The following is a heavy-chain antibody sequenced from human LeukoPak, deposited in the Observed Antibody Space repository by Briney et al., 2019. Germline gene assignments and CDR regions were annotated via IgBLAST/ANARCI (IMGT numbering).Heavy chain of an antibody. CDR2: IKKDGSEQ. D-gene: IGHD5-24*01. CDR3: ARDLGWLQSDY. J-gene: IGHJ4*02. V-gene: IGHV3-7*01. Sequence: GGSLRLSCAASGFTFSSYAMSWVRQAPGKGLEWVATIKKDGSEQYYVDSMKGRLTISRDNAKNSVYLQIHNLRAEDTAVYYCARDLGWLQSDYWGQGTLVTVSS. CDR1: GFTFSSYA.